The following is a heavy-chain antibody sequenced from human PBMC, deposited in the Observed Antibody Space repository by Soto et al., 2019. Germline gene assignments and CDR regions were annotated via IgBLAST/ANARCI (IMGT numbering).Heavy chain of an antibody. CDR2: IHYSGNT. CDR1: GGSINNFY. D-gene: IGHD6-19*01. CDR3: ATSGYSSGPLDY. J-gene: IGHJ4*02. V-gene: IGHV4-59*08. Sequence: SETLSLTCTVSGGSINNFYWSWIRQPPGKGLEWIGYIHYSGNTYYNPSLKSRLIMSVDTSKNQFSLRLKSVTAADTAVYYCATSGYSSGPLDYWGQGTLVT.